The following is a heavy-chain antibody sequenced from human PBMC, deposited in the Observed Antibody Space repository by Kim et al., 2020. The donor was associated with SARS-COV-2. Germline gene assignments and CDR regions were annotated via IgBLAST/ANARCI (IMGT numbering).Heavy chain of an antibody. CDR2: INHSGST. CDR3: ARGLGCSSSWYGSPRFDP. D-gene: IGHD6-13*01. J-gene: IGHJ5*02. V-gene: IGHV4-34*01. Sequence: SETLSLTCAVYGGSFSNYYWSWIRQPPGKGLEWIGEINHSGSTNYNPSLKSRVTISVDTSKNQFSLKLSSVTAADTAVYYCARGLGCSSSWYGSPRFDPWGQGTLVTVSS. CDR1: GGSFSNYY.